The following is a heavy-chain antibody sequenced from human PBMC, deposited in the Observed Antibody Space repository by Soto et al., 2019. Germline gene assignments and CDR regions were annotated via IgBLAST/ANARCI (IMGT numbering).Heavy chain of an antibody. Sequence: GGSLRLSCTASGLPHSSFAMMWVRQAPGKELECVSGIYGRGGGIEYAESVKGRFTISRDNSKNTVYLQMTDLRADDTAVYYCAKDAVYNDGLWLMDHWGQGTQVTVSS. CDR1: GLPHSSFA. J-gene: IGHJ4*02. CDR2: IYGRGGGI. CDR3: AKDAVYNDGLWLMDH. D-gene: IGHD2-21*01. V-gene: IGHV3-23*01.